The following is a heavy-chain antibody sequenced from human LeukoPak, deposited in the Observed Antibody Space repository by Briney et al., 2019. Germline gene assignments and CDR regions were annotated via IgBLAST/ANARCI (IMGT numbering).Heavy chain of an antibody. CDR2: INTNTGNP. J-gene: IGHJ4*02. Sequence: ASVKVSCKASGYTFTSYAMNWVRQAPGQGLEWMGWINTNTGNPTYAQGFTGRFVFSLDTSVSTAYLQISSLKAEDTAVYYCAKVNRLWLLYYFDYWGQGTLVTVSS. CDR3: AKVNRLWLLYYFDY. V-gene: IGHV7-4-1*02. D-gene: IGHD3-22*01. CDR1: GYTFTSYA.